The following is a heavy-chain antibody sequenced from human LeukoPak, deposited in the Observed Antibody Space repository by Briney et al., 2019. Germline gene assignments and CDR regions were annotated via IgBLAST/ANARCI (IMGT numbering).Heavy chain of an antibody. D-gene: IGHD1-26*01. CDR1: GFTFSSNW. V-gene: IGHV3-74*01. CDR2: INSDGNST. Sequence: GGSLRLSCVASGFTFSSNWMHCVRQAPGKGLVWVSRINSDGNSTRYADSVKGRFTISRDNAKNTLYLQMNSLRAEDTAVYYCSSQSPVGATEAFVIWAKGQWSPSLQ. CDR3: SSQSPVGATEAFVI. J-gene: IGHJ3*02.